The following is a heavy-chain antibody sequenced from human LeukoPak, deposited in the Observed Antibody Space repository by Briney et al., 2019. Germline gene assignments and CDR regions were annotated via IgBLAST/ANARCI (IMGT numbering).Heavy chain of an antibody. CDR2: MNPNSGNT. Sequence: ASVKVSCKASGYTFTSYDINWVRQATGQGLEWMGWMNPNSGNTGYAQKFQGRVTITRNTSTSTAYMELSSLRSEDTAVYYCARSYSATRHFDYWGQGTLVTVSS. J-gene: IGHJ4*02. V-gene: IGHV1-8*03. CDR1: GYTFTSYD. D-gene: IGHD2-15*01. CDR3: ARSYSATRHFDY.